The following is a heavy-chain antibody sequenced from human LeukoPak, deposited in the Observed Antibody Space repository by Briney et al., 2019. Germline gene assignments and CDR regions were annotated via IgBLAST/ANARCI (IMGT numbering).Heavy chain of an antibody. Sequence: SETLSLTCTVSGGSISSSTYYWGWIRQPPGKGLEWIGYIYYSGSANYNPPLKSRVTISVDTSKNQFSLKLSSVTAADTAVYYCAGQISGYPYYFDYWGQGTLVTVSS. V-gene: IGHV4-61*05. D-gene: IGHD5-12*01. J-gene: IGHJ4*02. CDR1: GGSISSSTYY. CDR3: AGQISGYPYYFDY. CDR2: IYYSGSA.